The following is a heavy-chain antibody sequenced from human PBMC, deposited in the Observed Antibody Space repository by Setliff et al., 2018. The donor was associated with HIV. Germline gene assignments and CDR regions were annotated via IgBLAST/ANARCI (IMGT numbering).Heavy chain of an antibody. J-gene: IGHJ2*01. D-gene: IGHD3-10*01. V-gene: IGHV4-39*07. Sequence: SETLSLTWTVSGVSISSSTYYWGWIRQPPGKGLEWIGSIHYRGSNYYNASLKSRLTILGDTSKHQFSLKLSSVTAADTAVYYCARARRVGTYYYGSGSPWYFDLWGRGTLVTVSS. CDR1: GVSISSSTYY. CDR3: ARARRVGTYYYGSGSPWYFDL. CDR2: IHYRGSN.